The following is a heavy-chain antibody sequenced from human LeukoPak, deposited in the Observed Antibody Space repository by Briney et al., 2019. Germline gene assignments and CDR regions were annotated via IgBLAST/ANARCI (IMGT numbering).Heavy chain of an antibody. CDR2: ISSSSSYI. Sequence: GGPLRLFCAASGFTFSSYSMIWVPQAPEKGLEGVSSISSSSSYIYYAGSVKCRFTNSRDNAKNSLYLQMNSLRAEDTAVYYCARRGDYYDTIDYWGQGTLVTVSS. J-gene: IGHJ4*02. V-gene: IGHV3-21*01. CDR1: GFTFSSYS. CDR3: ARRGDYYDTIDY. D-gene: IGHD3-22*01.